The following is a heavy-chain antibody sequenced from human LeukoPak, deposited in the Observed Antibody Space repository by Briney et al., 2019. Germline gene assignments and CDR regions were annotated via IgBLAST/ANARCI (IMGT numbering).Heavy chain of an antibody. J-gene: IGHJ4*02. CDR2: IYTSGST. Sequence: SETLSLTCTVSGGSISSYYWSWIRQPAGKGLEWIGRIYTSGSTNYNPSLKSRVTMSVDTSKNQFSLKLSSVTAADTAVYYCARDRYYDSSGYLHYFDYWGQGTLVTVSS. CDR1: GGSISSYY. V-gene: IGHV4-4*07. D-gene: IGHD3-22*01. CDR3: ARDRYYDSSGYLHYFDY.